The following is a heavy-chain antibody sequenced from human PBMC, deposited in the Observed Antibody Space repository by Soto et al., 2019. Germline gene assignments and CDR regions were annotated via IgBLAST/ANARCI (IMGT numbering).Heavy chain of an antibody. D-gene: IGHD6-25*01. J-gene: IGHJ3*02. CDR3: ATLLKRPDVFDI. V-gene: IGHV4-39*01. CDR2: AYYSGST. CDR1: GGSIRSSTYY. Sequence: QLQLQESGPGLVKPSETLSLTCTVSGGSIRSSTYYWGWIRQPPGKGLQWIGSAYYSGSTYSNPSLKSRVTISVDTSKNQFSLKLSSVTAADPAVYFCATLLKRPDVFDIWGQGTMVTVSS.